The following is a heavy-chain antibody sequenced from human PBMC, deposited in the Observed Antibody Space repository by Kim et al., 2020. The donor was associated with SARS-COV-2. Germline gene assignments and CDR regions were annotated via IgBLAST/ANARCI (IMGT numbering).Heavy chain of an antibody. CDR1: GFSFNNYG. Sequence: GGSLRLSCEASGFSFNNYGMHWVRQAPGKGLEWVAVISYEGSKKYYLDSVKGRFIISRDYSKNMLSLQMNSLRPDDTAVYYCAKSTALFWFGQFCNDAFDIWGRGTMVPLSS. CDR3: AKSTALFWFGQFCNDAFDI. D-gene: IGHD2-8*02. J-gene: IGHJ3*02. V-gene: IGHV3-30*18. CDR2: ISYEGSKK.